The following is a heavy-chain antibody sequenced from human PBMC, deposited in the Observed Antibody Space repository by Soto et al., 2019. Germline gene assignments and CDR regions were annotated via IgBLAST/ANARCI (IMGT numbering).Heavy chain of an antibody. CDR3: ARHHTYYYDSSGYYRYGMDV. D-gene: IGHD3-22*01. Sequence: SVKVSCKASGGTFSSYAISWVRQAPGQGLEWMGGIIPIFGTANYAQKFQGRVTITADKSTSTAYMELSSLRSEDTAVYYCARHHTYYYDSSGYYRYGMDVWGPGTTVTVSS. CDR1: GGTFSSYA. V-gene: IGHV1-69*06. J-gene: IGHJ6*02. CDR2: IIPIFGTA.